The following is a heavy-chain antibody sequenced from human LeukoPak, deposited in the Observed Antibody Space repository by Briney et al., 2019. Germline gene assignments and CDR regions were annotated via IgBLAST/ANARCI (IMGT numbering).Heavy chain of an antibody. CDR3: ARGNNDFWSGYPYAFDI. Sequence: GGSLRLSCAASGFTFSSYSMNWARQAPGKGLEWVSSISTSSSYIYYADSVKGRFTISRDNAKNSLYLQMNSLRAEDTAVYYCARGNNDFWSGYPYAFDIWGQGTMVTVSS. V-gene: IGHV3-21*01. J-gene: IGHJ3*02. CDR1: GFTFSSYS. CDR2: ISTSSSYI. D-gene: IGHD3-3*01.